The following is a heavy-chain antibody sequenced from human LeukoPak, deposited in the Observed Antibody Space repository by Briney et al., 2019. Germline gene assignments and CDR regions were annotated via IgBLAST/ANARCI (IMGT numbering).Heavy chain of an antibody. V-gene: IGHV4-34*01. Sequence: SETLSLTCAVYGGSFSGYYWSWIRQPPGKGLEWIGEINHSGSTNYNPSLKSRVTISVDTSKNQFSLRLSSVTAADTAVYYCARVMVRGVIIRSDYMDVWGKGTTVTISS. CDR1: GGSFSGYY. CDR3: ARVMVRGVIIRSDYMDV. D-gene: IGHD3-10*01. CDR2: INHSGST. J-gene: IGHJ6*03.